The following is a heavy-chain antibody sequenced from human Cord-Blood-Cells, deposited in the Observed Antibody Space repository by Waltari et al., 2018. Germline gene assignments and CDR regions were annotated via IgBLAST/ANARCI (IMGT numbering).Heavy chain of an antibody. V-gene: IGHV4-39*01. CDR2: IYYSGST. J-gene: IGHJ4*02. CDR3: ARRGAARPFDY. CDR1: GGSISSSSYY. Sequence: QLQLQESGPGLVKPSETLSLTCTVSGGSISSSSYYWGWIHQPPGKGLEWIGSIYYSGSTYYNPSLKSRVTISVDTSKNQFSLKLSSVTAADTAVYYCARRGAARPFDYWGQGTLVTVSS. D-gene: IGHD6-6*01.